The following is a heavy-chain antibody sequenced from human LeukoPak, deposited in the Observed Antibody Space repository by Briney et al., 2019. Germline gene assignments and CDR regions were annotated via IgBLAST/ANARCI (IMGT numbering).Heavy chain of an antibody. CDR2: ISSSSSYI. Sequence: GSLRLSCAASGFTFSSYSMNWVRQAPGKGLEWVSSISSSSSYIYYADSVKGRFTISRDNAKNSLYLQMNSLRAEDTAVYYCARDHYYDSSGYPPYFDYWGQGTLVTVSS. D-gene: IGHD3-22*01. CDR3: ARDHYYDSSGYPPYFDY. CDR1: GFTFSSYS. V-gene: IGHV3-21*01. J-gene: IGHJ4*02.